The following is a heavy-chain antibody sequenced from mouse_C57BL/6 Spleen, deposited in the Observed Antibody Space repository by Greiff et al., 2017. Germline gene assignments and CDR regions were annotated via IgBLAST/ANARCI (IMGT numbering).Heavy chain of an antibody. Sequence: VQLQQPGTELVKPWASVKLSCKASGYTFTSYWMHWVKQRPGQGLEWIGNINPSNGGTNYNEKFKSKATLTVDTSSSTAYMQLSSLTSEDSAVYYCARTDNTTVYYYAMDYWGQGASVTVSS. CDR3: ARTDNTTVYYYAMDY. J-gene: IGHJ4*01. CDR2: INPSNGGT. CDR1: GYTFTSYW. D-gene: IGHD1-1*01. V-gene: IGHV1-53*01.